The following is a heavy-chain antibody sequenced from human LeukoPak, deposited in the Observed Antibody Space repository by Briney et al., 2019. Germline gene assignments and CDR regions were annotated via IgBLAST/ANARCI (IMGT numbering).Heavy chain of an antibody. CDR1: GGSISSSSYY. V-gene: IGHV4-39*01. J-gene: IGHJ3*02. D-gene: IGHD6-19*01. CDR2: IYYSGST. CDR3: ARQWLVRGSAFDI. Sequence: SETLSLTCTVSGGSISSSSYYWGWIRQPPGKGLEWIGSIYYSGSTYYNPSLKSRVTTSVDTSKNQFSLKLSSVTAADTAVYYCARQWLVRGSAFDIWGQGTMVTVSS.